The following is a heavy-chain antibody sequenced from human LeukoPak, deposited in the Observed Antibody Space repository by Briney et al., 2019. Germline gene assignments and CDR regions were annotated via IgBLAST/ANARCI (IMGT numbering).Heavy chain of an antibody. CDR2: IYTSGST. CDR3: ARDASGYSYGHFDY. J-gene: IGHJ4*02. V-gene: IGHV4-4*07. CDR1: GGSISSYY. D-gene: IGHD5-18*01. Sequence: SETLSLTCTVSGGSISSYYWSWLRQPAGKGLEWIGRIYTSGSTNYNPSLKSRVTMSVDTSKNQFSLKLSSVTAADTAVYYCARDASGYSYGHFDYWGQGTLVTVSS.